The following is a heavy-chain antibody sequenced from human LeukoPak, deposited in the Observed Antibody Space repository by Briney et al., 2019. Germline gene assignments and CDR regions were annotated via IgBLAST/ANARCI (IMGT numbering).Heavy chain of an antibody. CDR1: GRSFSGYY. J-gene: IGHJ3*02. D-gene: IGHD6-19*01. CDR3: ARGLLMNSGWCGTAFDI. Sequence: SETLSPTCAVYGRSFSGYYWSWIRQPPGKGLEWIGEINHSGSTNYNPTLKSRVTISVDTSKNQFSLKLSAVTAADTAVYYCARGLLMNSGWCGTAFDIWGQGTMVTVSS. V-gene: IGHV4-34*01. CDR2: INHSGST.